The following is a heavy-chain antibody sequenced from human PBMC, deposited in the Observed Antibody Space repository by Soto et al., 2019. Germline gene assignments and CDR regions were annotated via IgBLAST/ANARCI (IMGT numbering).Heavy chain of an antibody. CDR1: GFTVSNNY. CDR2: IYSGGYT. D-gene: IGHD3-10*01. J-gene: IGHJ4*02. CDR3: GARPGGGGY. Sequence: EVQLVESGGGLIQPGGSLRLSCAVSGFTVSNNYMSWVRQAPGKGLEGVSVIYSGGYTAYGDSVKGRFTISRDNSKNTISLKMNSRGAADTAVYYWGARPGGGGYWGQGTLVTVSS. V-gene: IGHV3-53*01.